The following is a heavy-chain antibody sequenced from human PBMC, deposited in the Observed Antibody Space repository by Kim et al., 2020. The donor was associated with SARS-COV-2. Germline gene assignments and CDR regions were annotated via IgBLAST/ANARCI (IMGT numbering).Heavy chain of an antibody. Sequence: SVKVSCKASGYTFTGYYMHWVRQAPGQGLEWMGQINPNSGGTNFAQKFQGRVTMTRDTSISTAYMELSRLRSDDTAVYYCARDHGGSYGYYYYGMDVWGQGTTVTVSS. CDR3: ARDHGGSYGYYYYGMDV. D-gene: IGHD1-26*01. CDR1: GYTFTGYY. CDR2: INPNSGGT. V-gene: IGHV1-2*06. J-gene: IGHJ6*02.